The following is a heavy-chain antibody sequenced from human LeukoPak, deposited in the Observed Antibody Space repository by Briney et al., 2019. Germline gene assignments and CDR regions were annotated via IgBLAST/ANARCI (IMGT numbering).Heavy chain of an antibody. J-gene: IGHJ5*02. CDR3: ARVSAARRGYNWFDP. Sequence: ASVKVSCKASGYTFTSYDINWVRQATGQGLEWMGWMNPNSGNTGYAQKFQGRVTITRNTSISTAYMELSSLRSEDTAVYYCARVSAARRGYNWFDPWSQGTLVTVSS. V-gene: IGHV1-8*03. CDR2: MNPNSGNT. D-gene: IGHD6-6*01. CDR1: GYTFTSYD.